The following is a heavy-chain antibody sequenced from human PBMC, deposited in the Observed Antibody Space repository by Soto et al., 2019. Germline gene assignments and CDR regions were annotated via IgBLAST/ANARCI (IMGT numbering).Heavy chain of an antibody. J-gene: IGHJ4*02. CDR1: GFTFSSYA. D-gene: IGHD6-13*01. Sequence: GGSLRLSCAASGFTFSSYAMHWVRQAPGKGLEWVAVISYDGSNKYYADSVKGRFTISRDNSKNTLYLQMNSLRAEDTAVYYCARDRSSSWYVMYYFDYWGQGTLVTVSS. CDR2: ISYDGSNK. V-gene: IGHV3-30-3*01. CDR3: ARDRSSSWYVMYYFDY.